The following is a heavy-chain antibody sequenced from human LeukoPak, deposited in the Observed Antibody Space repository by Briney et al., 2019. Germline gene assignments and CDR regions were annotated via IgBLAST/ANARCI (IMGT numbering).Heavy chain of an antibody. J-gene: IGHJ4*02. CDR2: ISSSSHI. Sequence: GGSLRLSCVASGFTFSSYTMNWVRQAPGKGLEWVSSISSSSHIYYADSVKGRFTIFRDNAKNSLYLQMNSLRAEDTAVYYCARDWAYYGGAFDYWGQGTLVTVSS. V-gene: IGHV3-21*01. CDR3: ARDWAYYGGAFDY. CDR1: GFTFSSYT. D-gene: IGHD2/OR15-2a*01.